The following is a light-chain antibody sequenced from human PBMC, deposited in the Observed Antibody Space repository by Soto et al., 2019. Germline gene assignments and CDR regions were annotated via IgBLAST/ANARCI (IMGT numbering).Light chain of an antibody. CDR2: EVS. CDR3: SSYAGSNNFV. CDR1: SSDVGGYNY. V-gene: IGLV2-14*01. J-gene: IGLJ1*01. Sequence: QSVLTQPASVSGSPGQSITISCTGTSSDVGGYNYVSWYQQHPGKAPKLMIYEVSNRPSGVSNRFSGSKSGSTASLTVSGLQAEDEADYYCSSYAGSNNFVFGTGTKVTVL.